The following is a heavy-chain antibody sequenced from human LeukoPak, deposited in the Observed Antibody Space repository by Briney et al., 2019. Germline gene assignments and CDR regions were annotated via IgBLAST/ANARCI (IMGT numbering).Heavy chain of an antibody. J-gene: IGHJ2*01. V-gene: IGHV3-9*01. Sequence: GGSLRLSCAASGFTFDEYTMHWVRQAPGKGLEWVSGISWKSGTIGYADSVKGRFTISRDNSKNTLYLQMNSLRAEDTAVYYCARAAYSSTWYSRYFDLWGRGTLVTVSS. CDR3: ARAAYSSTWYSRYFDL. CDR1: GFTFDEYT. CDR2: ISWKSGTI. D-gene: IGHD6-13*01.